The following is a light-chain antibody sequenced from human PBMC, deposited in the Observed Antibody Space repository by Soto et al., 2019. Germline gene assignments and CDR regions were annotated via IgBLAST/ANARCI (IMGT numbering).Light chain of an antibody. Sequence: DIQMTQSPSTVSGSVGDRVTITCRASQTISSWLAWYQQKPGEAPKLLIYDASALPRGVPSRFSGSGSGTKFTLTIASLQPDDFATYYCQQYETFSGTFGPGTKVDIK. V-gene: IGKV1-5*01. CDR2: DAS. CDR1: QTISSW. CDR3: QQYETFSGT. J-gene: IGKJ1*01.